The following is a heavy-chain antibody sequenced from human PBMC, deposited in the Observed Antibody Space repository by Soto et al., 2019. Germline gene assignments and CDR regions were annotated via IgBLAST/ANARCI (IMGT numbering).Heavy chain of an antibody. Sequence: GGSLRLSCATSGFAVSSNYFIWVRQAPGKGLECVSGIFGGGKIYYADSVKGRFITSKDNSNSMVYLQMNSLRAEDTAIYYCARPSGKNERSFDLCGQATVVTVSS. CDR2: IFGGGKI. J-gene: IGHJ3*01. CDR3: ARPSGKNERSFDL. CDR1: GFAVSSNY. D-gene: IGHD1-26*01. V-gene: IGHV3-53*01.